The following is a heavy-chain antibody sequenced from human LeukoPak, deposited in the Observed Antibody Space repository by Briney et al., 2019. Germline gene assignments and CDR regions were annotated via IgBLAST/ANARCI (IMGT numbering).Heavy chain of an antibody. CDR3: ARDQSSSWYVAWFDP. CDR2: ISGSGGRT. Sequence: PGGSLRLSCATSGFTFSSYAMSWVRQAPGKGLKWVSGISGSGGRTYYADSVKGRFTISRDNAKNTLYLQMNSLRVEDTAVYYCARDQSSSWYVAWFDPWGQGTLVTVSS. CDR1: GFTFSSYA. J-gene: IGHJ5*02. D-gene: IGHD6-13*01. V-gene: IGHV3-23*01.